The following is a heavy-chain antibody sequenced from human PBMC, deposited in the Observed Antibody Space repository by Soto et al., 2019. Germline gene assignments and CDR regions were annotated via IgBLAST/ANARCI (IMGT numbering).Heavy chain of an antibody. D-gene: IGHD3-10*01. CDR3: APARGGGGY. V-gene: IGHV3-53*01. J-gene: IGHJ4*02. CDR1: GFTVSNNY. Sequence: EVQLVESGGGLIQPGGSLRLSCAVSGFTVSNNYMSWVRQAPGKGLEGVSVIYSGGYTAYGDSVKGRFTISRDNSKNTLYLQMNSLGAAAAAVLSWAPARGGGGYWGQGTLVTVSS. CDR2: IYSGGYT.